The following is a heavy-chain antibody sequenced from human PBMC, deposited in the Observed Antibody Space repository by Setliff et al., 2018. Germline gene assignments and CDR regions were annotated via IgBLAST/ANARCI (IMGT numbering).Heavy chain of an antibody. J-gene: IGHJ4*02. V-gene: IGHV4-39*02. CDR3: ARGLIGYDSSGYWD. Sequence: SETLSLTCAVSGGSISSSSYYWAWIRQPPGQGLEWIGLIYDTGSTYYNPSLKNRVTISVDTSKNHFSLTLISVTAADTAMYYCARGLIGYDSSGYWDWGQGTLVTVSS. CDR2: IYDTGST. D-gene: IGHD3-22*01. CDR1: GGSISSSSYY.